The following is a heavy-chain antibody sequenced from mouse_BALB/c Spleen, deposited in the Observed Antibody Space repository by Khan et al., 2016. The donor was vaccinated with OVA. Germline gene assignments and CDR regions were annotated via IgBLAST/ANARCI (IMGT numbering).Heavy chain of an antibody. CDR2: IIPSNDYT. J-gene: IGHJ3*01. D-gene: IGHD2-14*01. CDR1: GYTFTTYT. CDR3: VREGAYYRSDGWFAY. V-gene: IGHV1-4*01. Sequence: QMQLEESGAELARPGASVKMSCKASGYTFTTYTIHWVKQRPGQGLEWLGYIIPSNDYTNYNQKFKDRATLTADKSSSTAYMQLSSLTSEDSAVYYCVREGAYYRSDGWFAYWGQGTLVTVSA.